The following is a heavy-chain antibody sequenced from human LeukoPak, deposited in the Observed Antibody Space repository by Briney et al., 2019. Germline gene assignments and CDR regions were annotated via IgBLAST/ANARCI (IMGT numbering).Heavy chain of an antibody. CDR3: ARALVAGVTLNALDI. D-gene: IGHD2-15*01. CDR1: GFSFSSYW. V-gene: IGHV3-74*01. CDR2: IQYDGSTT. J-gene: IGHJ3*02. Sequence: PGGSLRLSCAASGFSFSSYWMHWVRQAPGKGLVGVARIQYDGSTTNYADSVKGRFTISRDNAKKTLYVQMNSLRAEDTAVYYCARALVAGVTLNALDIWGQGTMVTVSS.